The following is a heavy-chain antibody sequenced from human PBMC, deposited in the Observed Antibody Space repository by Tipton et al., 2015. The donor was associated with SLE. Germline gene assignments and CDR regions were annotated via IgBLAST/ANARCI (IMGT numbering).Heavy chain of an antibody. CDR2: INHSGSS. V-gene: IGHV4-34*01. D-gene: IGHD3-10*01. J-gene: IGHJ3*02. Sequence: TLSLTCAVYGGSFSGYYWSWIRQPPGKGLEWIGEINHSGSSNYNPSLKSRLTISVDTSKKQFSLKLSSVTAADTAVYYCARDFPRDRGQGAFDIWGQGTMVTVSS. CDR3: ARDFPRDRGQGAFDI. CDR1: GGSFSGYY.